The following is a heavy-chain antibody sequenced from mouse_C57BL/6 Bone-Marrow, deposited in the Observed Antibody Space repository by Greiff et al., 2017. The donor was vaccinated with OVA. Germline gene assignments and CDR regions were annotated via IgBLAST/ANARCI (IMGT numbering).Heavy chain of an antibody. V-gene: IGHV5-4*03. CDR2: ISDGGSYT. D-gene: IGHD3-2*02. Sequence: EVKLVESGGGLVKPGGSLKLSCAASGFTFSSYAMSWVRQTPEKRLEWVATISDGGSYTYSPDNVKGRFTISRDNAKNNLYLQMSHLKSEDTAMYYGARGGELRLRYAMDYWGQGTSVTVSS. CDR3: ARGGELRLRYAMDY. J-gene: IGHJ4*01. CDR1: GFTFSSYA.